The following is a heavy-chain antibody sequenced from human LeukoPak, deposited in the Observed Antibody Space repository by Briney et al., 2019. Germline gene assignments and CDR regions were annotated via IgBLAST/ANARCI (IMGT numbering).Heavy chain of an antibody. CDR1: GFTFSSYS. CDR3: ASRIAVAGRPFDY. Sequence: PGGSLRLSCAASGFTFSSYSMNWVRQAPGKGLEWVSSISSSSSYIYYADSVKGRFTISRDNAKNSLYLQMNSLRAEDTAVYYCASRIAVAGRPFDYWGQETLVTVSS. V-gene: IGHV3-21*01. J-gene: IGHJ4*02. D-gene: IGHD6-19*01. CDR2: ISSSSSYI.